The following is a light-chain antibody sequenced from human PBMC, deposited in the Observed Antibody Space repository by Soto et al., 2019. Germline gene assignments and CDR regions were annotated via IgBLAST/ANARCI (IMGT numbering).Light chain of an antibody. Sequence: QSVLTQPPSVSAAPGQKVTISCSGSSSNIGNNYVSWYQQLPGTAPKLLIYENNKRPSGIPDRFSGSKSGTSATLGITGLQTGDEDDYYCGTWDSSLSAYVFGTVTKVTVL. V-gene: IGLV1-51*02. CDR3: GTWDSSLSAYV. CDR1: SSNIGNNY. J-gene: IGLJ1*01. CDR2: ENN.